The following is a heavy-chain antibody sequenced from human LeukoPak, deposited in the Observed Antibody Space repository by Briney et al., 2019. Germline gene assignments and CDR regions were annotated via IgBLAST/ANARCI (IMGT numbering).Heavy chain of an antibody. V-gene: IGHV3-74*01. J-gene: IGHJ4*02. CDR1: GFTFSSYW. Sequence: PGGSLRLSCAASGFTFSSYWMHWVRQAPGKGLVWVSRINSEGSRTTYADSVKGRFTISRDNAKNTLYLQMNSLRAEDTALYYCAKDTGYYYDSSNYWVWGQGTLVTVSS. CDR2: INSEGSRT. CDR3: AKDTGYYYDSSNYWV. D-gene: IGHD3-22*01.